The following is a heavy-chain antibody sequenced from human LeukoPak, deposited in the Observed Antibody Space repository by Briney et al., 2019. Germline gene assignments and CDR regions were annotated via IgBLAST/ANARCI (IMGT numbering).Heavy chain of an antibody. CDR3: ASALQPYYYYDSGSISYFDY. J-gene: IGHJ4*02. V-gene: IGHV4-39*01. CDR2: MYYSGST. Sequence: SETLSLTCTVSGGSISSSSYDWGWIRQPRGKGREWIVSMYYSGSTYYNPWVKSPFTRTVDTTKNQLYLKLSDVTAADTAVYYCASALQPYYYYDSGSISYFDYGGQGTLVTVSA. CDR1: GGSISSSSYD. D-gene: IGHD3-10*01.